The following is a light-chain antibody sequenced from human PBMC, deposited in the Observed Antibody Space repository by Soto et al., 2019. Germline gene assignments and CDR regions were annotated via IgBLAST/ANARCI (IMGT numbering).Light chain of an antibody. V-gene: IGKV3-11*01. J-gene: IGKJ2*01. CDR2: DAS. Sequence: EIVLTQSPATLSLSPGERATLSCRASQSVRKFLAWYQQKPGQAPRLLIYDASNRATGFPARFSGSGSGTDFTLTISSLEPEDFAVYYCQQRNNWYTFGQGTKLEIK. CDR1: QSVRKF. CDR3: QQRNNWYT.